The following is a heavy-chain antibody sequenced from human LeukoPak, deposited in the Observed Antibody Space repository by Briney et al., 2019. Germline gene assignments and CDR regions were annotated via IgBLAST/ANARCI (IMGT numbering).Heavy chain of an antibody. CDR2: INSDGRST. J-gene: IGHJ4*02. CDR3: ARVAYGSSWYVDY. CDR1: GFTFSSYW. D-gene: IGHD6-13*01. Sequence: GGSLRLSCAASGFTFSSYWMHWVRQVPGKGLVWVSRINSDGRSTSYADSVKGRFTISRDNAKNTLYLQMDSLTAEDTAVYYCARVAYGSSWYVDYWGQGNLVTVSS. V-gene: IGHV3-74*01.